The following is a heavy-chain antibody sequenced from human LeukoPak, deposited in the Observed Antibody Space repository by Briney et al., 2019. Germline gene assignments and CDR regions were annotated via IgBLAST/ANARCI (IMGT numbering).Heavy chain of an antibody. CDR1: GDSINSLDL. J-gene: IGHJ5*02. CDR2: IYYSGST. Sequence: SGTLSLTCTVSGDSINSLDLWSWVRQPPGKGLEWIGYIYYSGSTYYNPSLKSRVTISVDTSKNQFSLKLSSVTAADTAVYHCARALRSPETNWFDPWGQGTLVTVSS. V-gene: IGHV4-30-4*01. CDR3: ARALRSPETNWFDP. D-gene: IGHD1-14*01.